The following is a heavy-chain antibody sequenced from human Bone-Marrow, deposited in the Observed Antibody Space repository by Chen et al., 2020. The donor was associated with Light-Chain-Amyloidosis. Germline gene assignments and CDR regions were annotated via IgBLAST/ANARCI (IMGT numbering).Heavy chain of an antibody. CDR1: GVKFGDYA. J-gene: IGHJ6*01. D-gene: IGHD2-2*01. V-gene: IGHV3-9*01. Sequence: EVQVMESGGGLVEPGGSLRLSCAASGVKFGDYAMHRVRQVQGKGLEWVSSISWNSGRVGYAVSVKGRFTISRDNSGNSLYLEMKNLRPEDTALYYCAKDMTGQLPRSHGMAVWGRGTMVTVSS. CDR3: AKDMTGQLPRSHGMAV. CDR2: ISWNSGRV.